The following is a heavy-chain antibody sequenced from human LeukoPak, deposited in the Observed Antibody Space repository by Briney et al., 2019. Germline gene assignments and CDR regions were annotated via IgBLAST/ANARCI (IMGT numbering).Heavy chain of an antibody. D-gene: IGHD6-13*01. CDR2: IYHSGST. CDR3: ASREGIAAIKGLTFDY. CDR1: GYSISSGYY. J-gene: IGHJ4*02. Sequence: SQTLTLTCTVSGYSISSGYYWGWIRQPPGKGLERIGSIYHSGSTYYNPSLKSRVTISVDTSKNQFSLKLSSVTAADTAVYYCASREGIAAIKGLTFDYWGQGTLVTVSS. V-gene: IGHV4-38-2*02.